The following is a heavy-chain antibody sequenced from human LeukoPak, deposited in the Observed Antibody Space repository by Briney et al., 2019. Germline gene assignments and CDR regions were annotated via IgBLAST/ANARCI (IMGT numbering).Heavy chain of an antibody. CDR2: ISYDGSNK. Sequence: GGSLRLSCAASGFTFSSYAMHWVRQAPGKGLEWVAVISYDGSNKYYADSMKGRFTISRDNSKNTLYLHLNSLRAEDTAMYYCAKDSSYYGSGTYMYWGQGTLVTVSS. V-gene: IGHV3-30-3*01. CDR1: GFTFSSYA. D-gene: IGHD3-10*01. CDR3: AKDSSYYGSGTYMY. J-gene: IGHJ4*02.